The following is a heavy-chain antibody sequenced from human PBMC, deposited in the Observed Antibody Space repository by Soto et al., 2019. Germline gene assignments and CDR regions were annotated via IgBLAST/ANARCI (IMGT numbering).Heavy chain of an antibody. CDR2: ITSSSSYT. D-gene: IGHD1-1*01. V-gene: IGHV3-11*03. Sequence: LRLSCAASGSSFSDYYMSWIRQSPGKGLEWLSYITSSSSYTHYADSVKGRFTISRDNAKNSLYLQMYSLRAEDTAVYYCAGGQDNLAVNFDYWGQGTPVTVSS. CDR3: AGGQDNLAVNFDY. J-gene: IGHJ4*02. CDR1: GSSFSDYY.